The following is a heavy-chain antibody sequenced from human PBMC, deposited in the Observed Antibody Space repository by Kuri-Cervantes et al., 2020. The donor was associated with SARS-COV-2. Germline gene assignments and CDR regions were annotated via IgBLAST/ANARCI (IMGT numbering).Heavy chain of an antibody. CDR2: IYHIRTT. D-gene: IGHD3-3*01. CDR3: ARVGLRRITIFGVLMDGNWFDP. Sequence: SQTLSLTCVVSPYSIRSDYYWGWIRQPPGKGLEWIGSIYHIRTTHYNPSLKSRVTISIDTSKNQFPLKLSSVTAADTAVYYCARVGLRRITIFGVLMDGNWFDPWGQGNQVTVSS. V-gene: IGHV4-38-2*01. J-gene: IGHJ5*02. CDR1: PYSIRSDYY.